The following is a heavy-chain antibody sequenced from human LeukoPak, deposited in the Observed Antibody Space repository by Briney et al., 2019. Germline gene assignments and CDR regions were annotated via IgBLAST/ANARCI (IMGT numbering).Heavy chain of an antibody. D-gene: IGHD3-22*01. Sequence: ETLSLTCTVSGGSISSDYWSWVRQAPGKGLEWVSAISGSGGSTYYADSVKGRFTISRDNSKNTLYLQMNSLRAEDTAVYYCAGSGYYDSSGYYFFYRDYYYGMDVWGQGTTVTVSS. CDR3: AGSGYYDSSGYYFFYRDYYYGMDV. J-gene: IGHJ6*02. V-gene: IGHV3-23*01. CDR2: ISGSGGST. CDR1: GGSISSDY.